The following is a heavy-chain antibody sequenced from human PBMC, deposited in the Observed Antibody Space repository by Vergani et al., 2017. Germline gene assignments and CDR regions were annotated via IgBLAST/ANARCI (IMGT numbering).Heavy chain of an antibody. J-gene: IGHJ5*02. V-gene: IGHV4-39*01. D-gene: IGHD6-19*01. CDR3: ARHSTVEWLVKLGWIDP. CDR1: GASIRSRNYC. Sequence: HLQLQESGPGLVKPSATLSLTCRVSGASIRSRNYCWGWIRQPPGKGLEWIASIYSSGSTNSNPSLKRRVTISVDTSKNPFSLKLSSVTAADTAVYFCARHSTVEWLVKLGWIDPGGQGILVTVSS. CDR2: IYSSGST.